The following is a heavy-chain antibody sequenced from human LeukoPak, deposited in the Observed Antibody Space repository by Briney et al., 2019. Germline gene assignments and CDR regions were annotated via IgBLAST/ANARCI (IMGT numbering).Heavy chain of an antibody. J-gene: IGHJ4*02. CDR1: GYTFTGYY. CDR3: AKVGGDSGRGWDPADY. Sequence: ASVKVSCKASGYTFTGYYMHWVRQAPGQGLEWMGWINPHSGGTNYAQRFQSRVTMTRDTSISTAYMELSRLRSDDTAVYYCAKVGGDSGRGWDPADYWGQGTLVTVSS. V-gene: IGHV1-2*02. CDR2: INPHSGGT. D-gene: IGHD4-17*01.